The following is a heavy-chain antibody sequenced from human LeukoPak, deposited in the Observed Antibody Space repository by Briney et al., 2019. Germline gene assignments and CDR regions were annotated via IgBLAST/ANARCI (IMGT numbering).Heavy chain of an antibody. J-gene: IGHJ4*02. D-gene: IGHD3-9*01. CDR1: GGSISSSNW. Sequence: SETLSLTCAVSGGSISSSNWWSWARQPPGKGLEWIGEIYHSGSTNYNPSLKSRVTISVDKSKNQFSLKLSSVTAADTAVYYCARRPQVFYDILTGNFDYWGQGTLVTVSS. CDR3: ARRPQVFYDILTGNFDY. CDR2: IYHSGST. V-gene: IGHV4-4*02.